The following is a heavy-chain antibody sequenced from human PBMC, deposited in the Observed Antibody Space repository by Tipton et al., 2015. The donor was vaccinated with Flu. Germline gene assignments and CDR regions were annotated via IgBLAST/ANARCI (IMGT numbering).Heavy chain of an antibody. V-gene: IGHV4-61*02. J-gene: IGHJ5*01. CDR1: GGSINSVSHY. Sequence: TLSLTCTVSGGSINSVSHYWSWIRQPAGKGLEWIGRIYTSGSTNYNPSLRSRVTISVDTSRNQFSLKLTSVTAADTAVYYCARRDYSNYVSVPKNWFDSWGQGTLVTVSS. D-gene: IGHD4-11*01. CDR3: ARRDYSNYVSVPKNWFDS. CDR2: IYTSGST.